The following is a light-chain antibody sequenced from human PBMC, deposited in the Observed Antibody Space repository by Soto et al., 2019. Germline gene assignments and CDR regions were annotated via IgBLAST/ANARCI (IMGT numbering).Light chain of an antibody. CDR3: SSYAGSSNV. V-gene: IGLV2-8*01. J-gene: IGLJ1*01. CDR2: EVN. CDR1: SSDVGGYNY. Sequence: QSALTQPPSASGSPGQSVAISCTGTSSDVGGYNYVSWYQQHPGTAPKLMIYEVNKRPSGVPDRFSGSKSGNTASLTVSGLQAEDEADYYCSSYAGSSNVFGTGTKLTVL.